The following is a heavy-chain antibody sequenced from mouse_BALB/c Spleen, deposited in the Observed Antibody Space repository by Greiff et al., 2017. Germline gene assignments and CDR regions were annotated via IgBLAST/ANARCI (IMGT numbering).Heavy chain of an antibody. J-gene: IGHJ4*01. CDR1: GYTFTSYW. V-gene: IGHV1S81*02. Sequence: QVQLQQPGAELVKPGASVKLSCKASGYTFTSYWMHWVKQRPGQGLEWIGEINPSNGRTNYNEKFKSKATLTVDKSSSTAYMHLSSLTSEDSAVYYCARAYGDYAVDYWGQGTSVTVAS. D-gene: IGHD1-1*02. CDR3: ARAYGDYAVDY. CDR2: INPSNGRT.